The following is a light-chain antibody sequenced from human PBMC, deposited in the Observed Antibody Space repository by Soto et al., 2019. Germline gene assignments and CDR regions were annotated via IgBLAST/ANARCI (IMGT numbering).Light chain of an antibody. CDR1: QSVSSNY. V-gene: IGKV3-20*01. J-gene: IGKJ2*01. CDR2: GAS. CDR3: QQYGSSPRA. Sequence: EIVLTQSPGTLSLSPGERATLSCRASQSVSSNYLAWYQQKPGQAPRLLIYGASSRATGISDRFSGSGSGTDFTLTVSRLEPEDFAVYYCQQYGSSPRAFGRGTKLEIK.